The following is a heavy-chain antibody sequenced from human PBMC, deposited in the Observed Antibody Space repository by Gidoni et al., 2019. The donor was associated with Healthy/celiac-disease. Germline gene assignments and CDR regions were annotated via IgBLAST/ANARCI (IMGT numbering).Heavy chain of an antibody. CDR1: GCSISSYY. D-gene: IGHD2-2*02. Sequence: QVQLQEPGPGLVKPSETLSLTCTVSGCSISSYYWSWIRQPPGKGLEWIGYIYYSGSTNYNPSLKSRVTISVDTSKNQFSLKLSSVTAADTAVYYCARGDQLLYDAFDIWGQGTMVTVSS. V-gene: IGHV4-59*01. J-gene: IGHJ3*02. CDR2: IYYSGST. CDR3: ARGDQLLYDAFDI.